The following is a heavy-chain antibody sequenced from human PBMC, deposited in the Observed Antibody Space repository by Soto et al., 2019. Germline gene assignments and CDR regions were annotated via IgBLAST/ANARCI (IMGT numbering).Heavy chain of an antibody. CDR3: ARARKATYITGGFDS. Sequence: SETLSLTCSVSGGSIRVYYWSWVRQSPEKGLEYIAYSSYGGITNLNGALNGRVTMSIDTSKNQFSLKATSLTAADTAVYYCARARKATYITGGFDSWGQGTLVTVSS. CDR1: GGSIRVYY. D-gene: IGHD3-3*01. CDR2: SSYGGIT. V-gene: IGHV4-59*01. J-gene: IGHJ4*02.